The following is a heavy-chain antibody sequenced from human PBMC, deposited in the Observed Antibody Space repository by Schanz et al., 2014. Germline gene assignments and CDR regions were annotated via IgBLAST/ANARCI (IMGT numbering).Heavy chain of an antibody. CDR3: ARDAADFYDILTEEDY. CDR1: GGSIRSYF. V-gene: IGHV4-59*12. CDR2: ISYSGST. D-gene: IGHD3-9*01. J-gene: IGHJ4*03. Sequence: QVQLQESGPGLLKPSETLSLTCTVSGGSIRSYFWSWIRQPPGKGLEWIGFISYSGSTYYNPSLKSRVTISVDTSKNQFSLNLSSATAADTAVYYCARDAADFYDILTEEDYWGQGTTVTVSS.